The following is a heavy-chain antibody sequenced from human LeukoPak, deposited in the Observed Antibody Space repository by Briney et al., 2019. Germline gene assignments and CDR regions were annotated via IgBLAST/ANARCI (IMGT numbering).Heavy chain of an antibody. CDR2: ISYDGSNK. V-gene: IGHV3-30-3*01. CDR1: GFTFSSYA. J-gene: IGHJ3*02. D-gene: IGHD3-10*01. CDR3: ARDQTFYGSGSPEDAFDI. Sequence: GGSLRLSCAASGFTFSSYAMHWVRQAPGKGLEWVAVISYDGSNKYYADSVKGRFTISRDNSKNTLYLQMNSLRAEDTAVYYCARDQTFYGSGSPEDAFDIWGQGTMVTVSS.